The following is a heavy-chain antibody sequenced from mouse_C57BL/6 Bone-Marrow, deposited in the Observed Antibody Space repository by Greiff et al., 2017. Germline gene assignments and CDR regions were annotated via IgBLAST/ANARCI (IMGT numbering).Heavy chain of an antibody. V-gene: IGHV5-6*01. CDR3: ARLYWYFDV. J-gene: IGHJ1*03. CDR1: GFTFSSYG. Sequence: EVMLVESGGDLVKPGGSLKLSCAASGFTFSSYGMSWVRQTPDKRLEWVATISSGGGYTYYPDSVKGRFTISRDNAKNTLYLQMSSLKSEDTAMYYCARLYWYFDVWGTGTTVTVSS. CDR2: ISSGGGYT.